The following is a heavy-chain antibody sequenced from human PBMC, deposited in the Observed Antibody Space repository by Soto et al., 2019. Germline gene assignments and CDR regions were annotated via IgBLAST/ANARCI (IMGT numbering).Heavy chain of an antibody. J-gene: IGHJ4*02. V-gene: IGHV4-34*01. Sequence: SETLSLTCAVYGGSFSGYYWSWIRQPPGKGLEWIGEINHSGSTNYNPSLKSRVTISVDTSKNQFSLKLSSVTAADTAVYYCARVGGSSGYRVLIGGWGQGTLVTVSS. CDR2: INHSGST. D-gene: IGHD3-22*01. CDR1: GGSFSGYY. CDR3: ARVGGSSGYRVLIGG.